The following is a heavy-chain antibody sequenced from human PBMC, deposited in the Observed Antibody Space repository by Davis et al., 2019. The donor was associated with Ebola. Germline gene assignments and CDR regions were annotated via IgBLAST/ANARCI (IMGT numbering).Heavy chain of an antibody. Sequence: MPSETLSLTCTVSGDSIGSSSYYWGWIRQPPGKGLEWIGSIYYSGSTYYNPSLKSRVTISVDTVKNQFSLKLSSVTATDTAVYYCARQEGPFDYWGQGTLVTVSS. CDR3: ARQEGPFDY. J-gene: IGHJ4*02. CDR2: IYYSGST. V-gene: IGHV4-39*01. CDR1: GDSIGSSSYY.